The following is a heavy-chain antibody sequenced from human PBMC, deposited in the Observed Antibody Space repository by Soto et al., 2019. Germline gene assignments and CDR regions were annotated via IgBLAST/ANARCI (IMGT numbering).Heavy chain of an antibody. V-gene: IGHV3-11*06. CDR1: GFTFSDYY. CDR2: ISSSSSYT. D-gene: IGHD6-19*01. CDR3: ARDSVYSSGWNYFYYGMDV. J-gene: IGHJ6*02. Sequence: QVQLVESGGGLVKPGGSLRLSCAASGFTFSDYYMSWIRQAPGKWLEWVSYISSSSSYTNYADSVKGRFTISRDNAKNSLYLQMNSLRAEDTAVYYCARDSVYSSGWNYFYYGMDVWGQGTTVTVSS.